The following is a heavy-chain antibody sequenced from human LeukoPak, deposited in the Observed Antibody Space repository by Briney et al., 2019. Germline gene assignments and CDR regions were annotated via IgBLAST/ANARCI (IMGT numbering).Heavy chain of an antibody. V-gene: IGHV3-23*01. CDR1: RFSFSSYA. D-gene: IGHD2-21*01. J-gene: IGHJ4*02. CDR2: ISGSGSST. CDR3: AKGLSAAGDYYFDY. Sequence: GGSLRFSCAASRFSFSSYAMSWVRQAPGKGLEWVSSISGSGSSTYYADSVKDRFTISRDNSKNTLYLQMNSLRAEDTAVYYCAKGLSAAGDYYFDYWGQGALVTVSS.